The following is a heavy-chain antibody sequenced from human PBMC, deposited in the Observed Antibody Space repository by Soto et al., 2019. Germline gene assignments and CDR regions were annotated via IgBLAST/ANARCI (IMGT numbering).Heavy chain of an antibody. D-gene: IGHD1-1*01. Sequence: SETLSLTCTVSGGSISSGDYYWSWIRQPPGKGLEWIGYIYYSGSTYYNPSLKSRVTISVDTSKNQFSLQLNSLTPEDTAVYYCARKVEGKTFDIWGQGTVVTVSS. CDR2: IYYSGST. CDR3: ARKVEGKTFDI. CDR1: GGSISSGDYY. V-gene: IGHV4-30-4*01. J-gene: IGHJ3*02.